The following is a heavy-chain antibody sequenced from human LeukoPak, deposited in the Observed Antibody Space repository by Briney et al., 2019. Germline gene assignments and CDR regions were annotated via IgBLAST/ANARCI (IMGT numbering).Heavy chain of an antibody. D-gene: IGHD2-8*01. CDR2: IYYSGST. CDR1: GGSISSSTYY. V-gene: IGHV4-39*07. Sequence: PSETLSLTCTVSGGSISSSTYYCGWIRQPPGKGLEWIGSIYYSGSTYYNPSLKSRVTISVDTSKNQFSLNLTSVTAADTAVYYCSRENGAFSPFGYWGQGTLVTVPS. CDR3: SRENGAFSPFGY. J-gene: IGHJ4*02.